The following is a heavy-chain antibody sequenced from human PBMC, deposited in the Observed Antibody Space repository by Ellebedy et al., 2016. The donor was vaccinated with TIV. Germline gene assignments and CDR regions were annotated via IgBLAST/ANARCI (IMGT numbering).Heavy chain of an antibody. CDR3: VREIGGSSSG. D-gene: IGHD2-15*01. CDR2: IKQDGSQI. Sequence: GGSLRLSCAASGFRFSSYWMTWVRQAPGKGLEWVANIKQDGSQIYYGDSVKGRFTISRDNAKNSLYLQMNSLRVEDTAVYYCVREIGGSSSGWGQGTLVTVSS. V-gene: IGHV3-7*04. J-gene: IGHJ4*02. CDR1: GFRFSSYW.